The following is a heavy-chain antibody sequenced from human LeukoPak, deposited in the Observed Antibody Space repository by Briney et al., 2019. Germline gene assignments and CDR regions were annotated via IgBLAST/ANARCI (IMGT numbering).Heavy chain of an antibody. J-gene: IGHJ4*02. CDR3: ARDRSVGYFDWLASYYFDY. CDR1: GGSISSSSYY. Sequence: PSETLSLTCTVSGGSISSSSYYWGWIRQPPGKGLEWIGSIYYSGSTYYNPSLKSRVTISVDTSKNQFSLKLSSVTAADTAVYYCARDRSVGYFDWLASYYFDYWGQGTLVTVSS. D-gene: IGHD3-9*01. V-gene: IGHV4-39*07. CDR2: IYYSGST.